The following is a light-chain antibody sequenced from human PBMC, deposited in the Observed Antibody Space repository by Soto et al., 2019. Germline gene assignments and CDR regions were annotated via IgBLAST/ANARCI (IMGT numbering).Light chain of an antibody. Sequence: QSVLTQPASMSGSPGQSITISCTRTNSDVGSYNYVSWYQQHPGKAPKLMIYDVSNRPSGVSNRFSGSKSGNTASLTISGLQADDEADFYCSSYTSNNTLVFGTGTKVTVL. CDR2: DVS. V-gene: IGLV2-14*01. CDR1: NSDVGSYNY. CDR3: SSYTSNNTLV. J-gene: IGLJ1*01.